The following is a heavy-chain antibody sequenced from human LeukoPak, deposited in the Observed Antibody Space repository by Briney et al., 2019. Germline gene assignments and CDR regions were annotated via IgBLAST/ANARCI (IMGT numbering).Heavy chain of an antibody. V-gene: IGHV4-38-2*01. CDR2: IYHSGST. D-gene: IGHD1-7*01. Sequence: SETLSLTCAVSGYSISSGYYWGWIRPPPGKGLEWIGSIYHSGSTYYNPSLKSRVTISVDTSKNQFSLKLSSVTAADTAVYYCARGSVTGTTSTFDYWGQGTLVTVSS. CDR1: GYSISSGYY. CDR3: ARGSVTGTTSTFDY. J-gene: IGHJ4*02.